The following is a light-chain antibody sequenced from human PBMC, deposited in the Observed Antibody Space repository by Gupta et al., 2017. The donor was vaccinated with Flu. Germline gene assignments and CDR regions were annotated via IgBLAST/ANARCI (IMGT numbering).Light chain of an antibody. Sequence: QSVLTQPASVSGSPGQSITISCTGTSSDVGGYNYVSWYQHHPGKAPKLMIYEVINRPSGVSNRSSGSKSGNTASLTISGLQAEDEADYYCSSYTSSNSLEFGGGTKLTVL. J-gene: IGLJ3*02. CDR1: SSDVGGYNY. CDR2: EVI. V-gene: IGLV2-14*01. CDR3: SSYTSSNSLE.